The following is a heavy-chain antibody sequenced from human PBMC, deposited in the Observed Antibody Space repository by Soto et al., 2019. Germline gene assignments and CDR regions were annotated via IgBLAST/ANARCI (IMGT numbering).Heavy chain of an antibody. V-gene: IGHV3-33*01. CDR2: IWYDGSNK. Sequence: QVQLVESGGGVVQPGRSLRLSCAASGFTFSSYGMHWVRQAPGKGLEWVAVIWYDGSNKYYADSVKGRFTISRDNSKNPLYLPMNSLRAADTAVYYCARESITMVRGVDYWGQGTLVTVSS. CDR3: ARESITMVRGVDY. J-gene: IGHJ4*02. CDR1: GFTFSSYG. D-gene: IGHD3-10*01.